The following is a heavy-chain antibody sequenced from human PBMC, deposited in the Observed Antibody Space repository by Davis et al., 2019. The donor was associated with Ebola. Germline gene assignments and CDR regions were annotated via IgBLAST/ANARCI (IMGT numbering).Heavy chain of an antibody. CDR1: GFIFRNYV. CDR2: ISYTGGST. J-gene: IGHJ3*02. Sequence: GGSLRLSCAASGFIFRNYVMSWVRQAPGKGLEWVSAISYTGGSTYYADSVKGRFTISRDNSKNTLYLQMNGLRVEDTAIYYCAKDTSNIWFDIWGQGTNVTVSS. CDR3: AKDTSNIWFDI. V-gene: IGHV3-23*01. D-gene: IGHD1-26*01.